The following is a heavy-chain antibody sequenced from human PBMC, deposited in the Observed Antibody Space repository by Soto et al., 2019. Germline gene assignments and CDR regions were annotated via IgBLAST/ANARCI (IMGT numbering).Heavy chain of an antibody. J-gene: IGHJ6*02. V-gene: IGHV4-4*07. CDR3: ARDGERRALYYYGMDV. CDR1: GGSISSYY. CDR2: IYTSGST. Sequence: QVQLQESGPGLVKPSETLSLTCTVSGGSISSYYWSWIRQPAGKGLEWIGRIYTSGSTNYNPSLKSQVTMSVDTSKNQFSLKLSSVTAADTAVYYCARDGERRALYYYGMDVWGQGTTVTVSS.